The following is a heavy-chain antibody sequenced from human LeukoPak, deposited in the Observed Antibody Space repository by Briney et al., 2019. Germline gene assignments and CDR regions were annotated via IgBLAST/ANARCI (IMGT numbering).Heavy chain of an antibody. D-gene: IGHD3-16*01. Sequence: SETLSLTCTVSGGSISSYYWSWIRQPPGKGLEWIGYIYYSGSTNYNPSLKSRVTISVDTSKNQFSLKLSSVTAADTAVYYCARVGVPSYFDYWGQGTLVTVSS. CDR3: ARVGVPSYFDY. CDR1: GGSISSYY. CDR2: IYYSGST. V-gene: IGHV4-59*01. J-gene: IGHJ4*02.